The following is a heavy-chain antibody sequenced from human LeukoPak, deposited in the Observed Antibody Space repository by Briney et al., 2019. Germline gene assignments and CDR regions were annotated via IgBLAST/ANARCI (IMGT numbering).Heavy chain of an antibody. D-gene: IGHD3-3*01. J-gene: IGHJ5*02. CDR2: INPNSGGT. CDR1: GYTFTGYC. CDR3: ARAENDVLRFLEWLPGNWFDP. V-gene: IGHV1-2*02. Sequence: ASVKVSCKASGYTFTGYCMHWVRQAPGQGLEWMGWINPNSGGTNYAQKFQGRVTMTRDTSISTAYMELSRLRSDDTAVYYCARAENDVLRFLEWLPGNWFDPWGQGTLVTVSS.